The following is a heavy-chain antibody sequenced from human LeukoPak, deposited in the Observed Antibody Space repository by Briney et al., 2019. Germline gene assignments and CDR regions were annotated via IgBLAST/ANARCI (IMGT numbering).Heavy chain of an antibody. CDR2: ISSDGSNK. CDR3: AKARGALDY. CDR1: GFTFSSSG. J-gene: IGHJ4*02. D-gene: IGHD3-10*01. Sequence: GGSLRLSCAASGFTFSSSGMHWVRQAPGKGLEWVAVISSDGSNKYYADSVKGRFTISRDDSKNTLYLQMNSLRAEDTAVYYCAKARGALDYWGQGTLVTVSS. V-gene: IGHV3-30*18.